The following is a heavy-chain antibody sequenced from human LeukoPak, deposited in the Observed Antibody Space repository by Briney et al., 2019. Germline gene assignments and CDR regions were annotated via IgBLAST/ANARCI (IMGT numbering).Heavy chain of an antibody. CDR3: AKERWLQFQRQFDY. Sequence: GGSLRLSCAATGFTFDDYAMHWVRQAPGKGLEWVSGISWNSGSLAYADSVKGRFAISRDNAKNSLYLQMNSLRAEDTALYYCAKERWLQFQRQFDYWGQGTLVTVSS. V-gene: IGHV3-9*01. D-gene: IGHD5-24*01. CDR2: ISWNSGSL. CDR1: GFTFDDYA. J-gene: IGHJ4*02.